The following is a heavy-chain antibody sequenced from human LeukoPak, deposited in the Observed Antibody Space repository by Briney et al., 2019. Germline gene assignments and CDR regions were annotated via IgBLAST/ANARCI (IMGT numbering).Heavy chain of an antibody. J-gene: IGHJ4*02. Sequence: GGSLCLTCAASGVTFSSYWMAWVRQAPGKGLEWLARIKSYGSETYYGASVRGRFTISGDNAENSIYLQMNSLRAEDTAVYYCARDDDYGKDYWGQGTLVTVSS. CDR1: GVTFSSYW. D-gene: IGHD4-17*01. CDR2: IKSYGSET. CDR3: ARDDDYGKDY. V-gene: IGHV3-7*05.